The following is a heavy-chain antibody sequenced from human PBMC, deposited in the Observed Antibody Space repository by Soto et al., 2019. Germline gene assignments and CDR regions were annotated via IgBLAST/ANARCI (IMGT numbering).Heavy chain of an antibody. CDR3: PVYTSGALFDS. J-gene: IGHJ4*02. V-gene: IGHV3-30*03. CDR1: GFSFTTHG. CDR2: ISYDGTNK. Sequence: PGGSLRLSCAASGFSFTTHGIHWVRQAPGKGLEWVALISYDGTNKYYGDSVKGRFTISRDNSLNTLYLQMNSLRPEDTAVYYCPVYTSGALFDSWGQGTLVTVSS. D-gene: IGHD6-19*01.